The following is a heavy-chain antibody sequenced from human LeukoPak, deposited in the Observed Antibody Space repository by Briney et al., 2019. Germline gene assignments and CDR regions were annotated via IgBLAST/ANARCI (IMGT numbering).Heavy chain of an antibody. J-gene: IGHJ6*03. V-gene: IGHV4-34*01. CDR2: IKHSGST. CDR3: ARLGRGSYPYYYYYYYMDV. CDR1: GGSFSGYY. D-gene: IGHD1-26*01. Sequence: PSETLSLTCAVYGGSFSGYYWSWIRQPPGKGLEWIGEIKHSGSTNYNPSLKSRVTISVDTSKNQFSLKLSSVTAADTAVYYCARLGRGSYPYYYYYYYMDVWGKGTTVTVSS.